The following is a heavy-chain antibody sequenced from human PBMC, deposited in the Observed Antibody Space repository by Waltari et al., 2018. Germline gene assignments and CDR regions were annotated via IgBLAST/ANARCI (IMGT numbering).Heavy chain of an antibody. Sequence: EVQLVQSGAEVKKPGATVKISCKVSGYTFTDYYMHWVQQAPGKGPERMGLVDPEDGETRYEEKFQGRVTITADTSTDTAYMELSSLRSEDMAVYYCATDPGRGVVVPAAILGWFDPWGQGTLVTVSS. D-gene: IGHD2-2*02. J-gene: IGHJ5*02. CDR1: GYTFTDYY. V-gene: IGHV1-69-2*01. CDR3: ATDPGRGVVVPAAILGWFDP. CDR2: VDPEDGET.